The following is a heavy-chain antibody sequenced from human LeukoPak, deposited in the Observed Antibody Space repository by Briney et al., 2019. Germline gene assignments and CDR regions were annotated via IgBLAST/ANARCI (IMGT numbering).Heavy chain of an antibody. V-gene: IGHV4-59*08. J-gene: IGHJ4*02. CDR3: ARHGSSCYLIDY. CDR2: IYYSGST. CDR1: GGSISSYY. Sequence: ASETLSLTCTVSGGSISSYYWSWIRQPPGKGLEWIGYIYYSGSTNYNPSLKSRVTISVDTSKNQFSLKLSSVTAADTAVYYCARHGSSCYLIDYWGQGTLVTVSS. D-gene: IGHD6-13*01.